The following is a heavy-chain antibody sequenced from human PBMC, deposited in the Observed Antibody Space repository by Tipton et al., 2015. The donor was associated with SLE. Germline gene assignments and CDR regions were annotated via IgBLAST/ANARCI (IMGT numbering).Heavy chain of an antibody. Sequence: QLVQSGAEVKKPGASVKVSCKASGYTFTSYGISWVRQAPGQGLEWMGWISAYNGNTNYAQKLQGRVTMTTDTSTSTAYMELRSLRSDDTAVYYCARGTSNYDILTGYYPFDYWGQGTLVTVSS. CDR3: ARGTSNYDILTGYYPFDY. CDR1: GYTFTSYG. V-gene: IGHV1-18*04. J-gene: IGHJ4*02. D-gene: IGHD3-9*01. CDR2: ISAYNGNT.